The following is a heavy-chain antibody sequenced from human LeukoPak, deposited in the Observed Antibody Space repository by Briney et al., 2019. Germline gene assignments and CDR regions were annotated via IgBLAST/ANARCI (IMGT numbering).Heavy chain of an antibody. V-gene: IGHV3-30*18. CDR3: AKGESTAAGLPSDDY. CDR2: ISYDGSNK. CDR1: GFTFSSYG. Sequence: GGSLRLSCAASGFTFSSYGMHWVRQAPGKGLEWVAVISYDGSNKYYADSVKGRFTISRDNSKNTVYLQMNSLRAEDTAVYYCAKGESTAAGLPSDDYWGQGTLVTVSS. D-gene: IGHD6-13*01. J-gene: IGHJ4*02.